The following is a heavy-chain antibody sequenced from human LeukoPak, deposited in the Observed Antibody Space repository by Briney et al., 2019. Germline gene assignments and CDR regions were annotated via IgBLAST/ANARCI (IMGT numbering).Heavy chain of an antibody. D-gene: IGHD2-2*01. CDR2: IGTAGDT. J-gene: IGHJ4*02. V-gene: IGHV3-13*04. CDR3: ARGASVPAAFDY. CDR1: GFTFSSYD. Sequence: GGSLRLSCAASGFTFSSYDMHWVRQATGKGLECVSAIGTAGDTYYPGSAKGRFTISRENAKNSLYLQMNSQRAGDTAVYYCARGASVPAAFDYWGQGTLVTVSS.